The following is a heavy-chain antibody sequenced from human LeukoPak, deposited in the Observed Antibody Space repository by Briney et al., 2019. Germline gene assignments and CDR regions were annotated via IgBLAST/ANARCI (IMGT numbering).Heavy chain of an antibody. Sequence: PGGSLRLSCAASGFTFSSYSMNWVRQAPGKGLEWVSSISSSSSCIYYADSVKGRFTISRDNAKNSLYLQMNSLRAEDTAVYYCARGNIVVVTAIQAFDIWGQGTMVTVSS. D-gene: IGHD2-21*02. CDR2: ISSSSSCI. V-gene: IGHV3-21*01. CDR1: GFTFSSYS. J-gene: IGHJ3*02. CDR3: ARGNIVVVTAIQAFDI.